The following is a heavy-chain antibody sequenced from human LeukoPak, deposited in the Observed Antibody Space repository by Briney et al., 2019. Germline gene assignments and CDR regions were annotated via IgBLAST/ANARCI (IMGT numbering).Heavy chain of an antibody. CDR1: GFTFSSYG. V-gene: IGHV3-30*02. D-gene: IGHD5-12*01. CDR3: AKGIVATGRQFDY. J-gene: IGHJ4*02. CDR2: IRYDGSNK. Sequence: GGSLRLSCAASGFTFSSYGMHWVRQAPGKGLEWVAFIRYDGSNKYYADSVKGRFTISRDNSKNTLYLQMNSLRAEDTAVYYCAKGIVATGRQFDYWGQGTLVTVSS.